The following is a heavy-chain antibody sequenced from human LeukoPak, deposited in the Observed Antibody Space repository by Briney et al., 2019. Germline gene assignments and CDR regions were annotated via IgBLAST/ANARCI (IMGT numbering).Heavy chain of an antibody. V-gene: IGHV4-39*01. CDR2: IYYSGST. Sequence: DWIRQPPGKGLEWIGTIYYSGSTYYNPSLKSRVTISVDTSKNQFSLKLSSVTAADTAVYYCAATMVRGVHTHFDYWGQGTLVTVSS. J-gene: IGHJ4*02. CDR3: AATMVRGVHTHFDY. D-gene: IGHD3-10*01.